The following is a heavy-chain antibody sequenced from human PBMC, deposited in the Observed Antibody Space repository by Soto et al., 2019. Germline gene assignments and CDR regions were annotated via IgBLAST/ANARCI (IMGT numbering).Heavy chain of an antibody. CDR1: GGSISSGGYY. CDR3: ARSYYGSGSSSNWFDP. V-gene: IGHV4-31*03. J-gene: IGHJ5*02. CDR2: IYYSGST. Sequence: SSETLSLTCTVSGGSISSGGYYWSWIRQHPGKGLEWIGYIYYSGSTYYNPSLKSRVTISVDTSKNQFSLRLSSVTAADTAVYYCARSYYGSGSSSNWFDPWGQGTLVTVSS. D-gene: IGHD3-10*01.